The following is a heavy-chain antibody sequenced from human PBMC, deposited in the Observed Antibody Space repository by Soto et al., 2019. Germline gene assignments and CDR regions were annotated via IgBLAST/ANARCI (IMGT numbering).Heavy chain of an antibody. CDR1: GFTFSSYS. D-gene: IGHD3-10*01. CDR3: ASSPSGFGRGHWYFDL. V-gene: IGHV3-48*01. Sequence: PGGSLRLSCAASGFTFSSYSMNWVRQAPGKGLEWVSYISSSSSTIYYADSVKGRFTISRDNAKNSLYLQMNSLRAEDTAVYYSASSPSGFGRGHWYFDLWGRGTLVTVSS. CDR2: ISSSSSTI. J-gene: IGHJ2*01.